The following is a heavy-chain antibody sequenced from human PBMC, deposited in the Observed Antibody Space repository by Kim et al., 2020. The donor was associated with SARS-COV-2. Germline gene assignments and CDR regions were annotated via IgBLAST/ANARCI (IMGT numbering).Heavy chain of an antibody. D-gene: IGHD2-21*01. Sequence: SETLSLTCTVSGASVSSESFFWAWVRQAPEKGLEFLAYINFNGNTDYNPSLGRRVSISLDASKNQFSLTLTSVTSADTALYYCARDRGDLDSWGQGTLAT. CDR3: ARDRGDLDS. CDR1: GASVSSESFF. J-gene: IGHJ1*01. V-gene: IGHV4-61*01. CDR2: INFNGNT.